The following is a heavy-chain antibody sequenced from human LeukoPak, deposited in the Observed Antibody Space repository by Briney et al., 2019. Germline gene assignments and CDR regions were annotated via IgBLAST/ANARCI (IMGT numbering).Heavy chain of an antibody. V-gene: IGHV3-30*02. Sequence: PGGSLRLSCAASGFTFSSYGMHWVRQAPGKGLEWVAFIRYDGSNKYYADSVKGRFTISRDNSKNTLYLQMNSLKTEDTAVYYCTTVSYSSSWGEGYWGQGTLVTVSS. CDR1: GFTFSSYG. J-gene: IGHJ4*02. CDR2: IRYDGSNK. D-gene: IGHD6-13*01. CDR3: TTVSYSSSWGEGY.